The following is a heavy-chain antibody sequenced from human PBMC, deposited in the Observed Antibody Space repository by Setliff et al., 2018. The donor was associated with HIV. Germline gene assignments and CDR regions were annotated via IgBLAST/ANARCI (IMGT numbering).Heavy chain of an antibody. CDR2: VYYRGST. CDR3: AKDYTPTFWEYNWFDV. D-gene: IGHD3-3*01. Sequence: SETLSLTCTVSGGSISSHYWSWIRQPPGKGLEWIGSVYYRGSTYYTPSLKSRITISVDTSKNHFSLKLRSVTAADTALYYCAKDYTPTFWEYNWFDVWGQGTLVTVSS. V-gene: IGHV4-59*05. J-gene: IGHJ5*02. CDR1: GGSISSHY.